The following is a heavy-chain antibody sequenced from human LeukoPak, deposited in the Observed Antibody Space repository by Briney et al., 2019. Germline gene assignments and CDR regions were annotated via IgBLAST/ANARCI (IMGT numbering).Heavy chain of an antibody. CDR1: GFTVSSNY. CDR2: IYSGGTT. D-gene: IGHD4-11*01. V-gene: IGHV3-53*01. J-gene: IGHJ4*02. CDR3: ARDLTTVIDY. Sequence: PGGSLRLSCAASGFTVSSNYMSWVRQAPGKGLEWVSVIYSGGTTYYADSVKGRFTISRDNSKNTLYLQMNSLRAEDTAVYYCARDLTTVIDYWGQGTLVTVSS.